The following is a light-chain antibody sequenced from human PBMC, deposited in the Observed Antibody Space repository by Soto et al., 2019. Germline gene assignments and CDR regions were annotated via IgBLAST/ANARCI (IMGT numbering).Light chain of an antibody. CDR1: SSNIGNSY. J-gene: IGLJ2*01. CDR3: GTWDSSLSAVV. V-gene: IGLV1-51*01. CDR2: DNN. Sequence: QAVVTQPPSLSAAPGQKVTISCSGGSSNIGNSYVSWYQQLPGTAPKLLIYDNNKRPSGIPDRFSGSKSGTSATLGITGLQTGDEADYYCGTWDSSLSAVVFGGGTKVTVL.